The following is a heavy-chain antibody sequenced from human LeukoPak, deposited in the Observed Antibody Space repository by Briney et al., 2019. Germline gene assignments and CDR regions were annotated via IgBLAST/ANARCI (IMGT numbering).Heavy chain of an antibody. J-gene: IGHJ5*02. V-gene: IGHV1-69*13. D-gene: IGHD1-26*01. CDR2: IIPIFGTA. CDR3: ARSWRSYYGRYWFDP. CDR1: GGTFSSYA. Sequence: ASVKVSCKASGGTFSSYAISWVRQAPGQGLEWMGGIIPIFGTANCAQKFQGRVTITADESTSTAYMELSSLRSEDTAVYYCARSWRSYYGRYWFDPWGQGTLVTVSS.